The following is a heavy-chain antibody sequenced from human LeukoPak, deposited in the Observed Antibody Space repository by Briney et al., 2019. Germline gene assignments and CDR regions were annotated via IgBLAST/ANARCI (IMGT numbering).Heavy chain of an antibody. CDR2: ISITNSYI. Sequence: PGGSLRLSCVVSGFTFSTYHMNWVRQAPGKGLEWVSSISITNSYIHYADSVTGRFTISRDNAKNSLYLQMNSLRAEDTAVYYCAELGITMIGGVWGKGTTVTISS. J-gene: IGHJ6*04. CDR1: GFTFSTYH. D-gene: IGHD3-10*02. CDR3: AELGITMIGGV. V-gene: IGHV3-21*01.